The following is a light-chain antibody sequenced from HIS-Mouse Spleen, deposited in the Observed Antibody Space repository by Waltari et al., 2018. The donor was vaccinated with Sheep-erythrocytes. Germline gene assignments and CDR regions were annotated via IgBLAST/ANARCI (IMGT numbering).Light chain of an antibody. CDR2: DVS. CDR3: CSYAGSYNHV. V-gene: IGLV2-11*01. CDR1: SSDVCGYNY. J-gene: IGLJ1*01. Sequence: QSALTQPRSVSGSPGQSVTISCTGTSSDVCGYNYVSCYQQHPGKAPKLMIYDVSKRPSGVPDRFSGSKSGNTASLTISGLQAEDEADYYCCSYAGSYNHVFATGTKVTVL.